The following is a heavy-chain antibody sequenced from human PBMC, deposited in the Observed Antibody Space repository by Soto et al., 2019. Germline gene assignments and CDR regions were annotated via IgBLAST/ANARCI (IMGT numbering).Heavy chain of an antibody. CDR1: GFTFSGSA. J-gene: IGHJ4*02. CDR2: IRSKANSYAT. Sequence: GGSLRLSCAASGFTFSGSAMHWVRQASGKGLEWVGRIRSKANSYATAYAASVKGRFTISRDDSKNTAYLQMNSLKTEDTAVYYCTRVPYSSSWYGGYWGQGTLVTVSS. V-gene: IGHV3-73*01. D-gene: IGHD6-13*01. CDR3: TRVPYSSSWYGGY.